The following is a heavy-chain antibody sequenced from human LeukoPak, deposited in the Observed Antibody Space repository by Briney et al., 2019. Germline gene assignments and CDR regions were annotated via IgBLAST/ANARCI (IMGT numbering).Heavy chain of an antibody. CDR1: GFTFSSYA. D-gene: IGHD3-22*01. Sequence: GASLRLSCAASGFTFSSYAMSWVRQAPGKGLEWVSAISGSGGSTYYADSVKGRFTISRDNSKNTLYLQMNSLRAEDTAVYYCAKGIKWYHYDSSGYYYERYFDYWGQGTLVTVSS. V-gene: IGHV3-23*01. CDR3: AKGIKWYHYDSSGYYYERYFDY. J-gene: IGHJ4*02. CDR2: ISGSGGST.